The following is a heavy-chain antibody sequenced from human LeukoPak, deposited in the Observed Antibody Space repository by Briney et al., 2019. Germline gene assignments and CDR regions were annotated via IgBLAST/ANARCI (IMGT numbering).Heavy chain of an antibody. Sequence: GGSLRLSCAASGFTFSSYAMSGVRPAAGRVLEWVSAISGIGGSTYYADSVKGRFTISRDNSKNTLYLQMNSLRAEDTALYYCARDLGRRVVTAIPDYWGQGTLVTVSS. CDR2: ISGIGGST. J-gene: IGHJ4*02. CDR1: GFTFSSYA. V-gene: IGHV3-23*01. D-gene: IGHD2-21*02. CDR3: ARDLGRRVVTAIPDY.